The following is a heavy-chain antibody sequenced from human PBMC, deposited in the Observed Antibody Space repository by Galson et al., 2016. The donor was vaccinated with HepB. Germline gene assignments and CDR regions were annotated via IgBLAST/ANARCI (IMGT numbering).Heavy chain of an antibody. J-gene: IGHJ3*01. CDR3: AGLSNRYCSGGRCYSLPGGALDF. CDR1: GYSFPSYW. CDR2: IYPGDSHT. Sequence: QSGAEVKKPGESLKISCKGSGYSFPSYWIGWVRQMPGKGLEWMGIIYPGDSHTRYSPSFQGQVTISADMSINTAYLQWSSLKAPDTAMYYCAGLSNRYCSGGRCYSLPGGALDFWGQGTSVTVSS. V-gene: IGHV5-51*01. D-gene: IGHD2-15*01.